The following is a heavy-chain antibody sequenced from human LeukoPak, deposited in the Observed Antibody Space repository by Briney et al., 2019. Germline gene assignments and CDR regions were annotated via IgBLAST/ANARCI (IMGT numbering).Heavy chain of an antibody. D-gene: IGHD2-21*02. CDR3: ARDRGWGLRFLDY. CDR2: IKQDGSEK. J-gene: IGHJ4*02. CDR1: GFTLSSYW. Sequence: PGGSLRLSCAASGFTLSSYWMTWVRQAPGKGLEWVANIKQDGSEKYYVDSVKGRFTISRDNAKNSLYVQMNSLRAEDTAVYYCARDRGWGLRFLDYGGQGPLATVS. V-gene: IGHV3-7*01.